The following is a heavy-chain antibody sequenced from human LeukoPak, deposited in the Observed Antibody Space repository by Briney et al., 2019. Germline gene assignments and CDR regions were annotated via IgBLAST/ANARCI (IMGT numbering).Heavy chain of an antibody. J-gene: IGHJ3*02. CDR3: ARDRDLEPAIDAFDI. D-gene: IGHD1-1*01. Sequence: GGSLRLSCAASGFTFSSYGMHWVRQAPGKGLEWVAVIWYDGSNKYYADSVKGRFTISRDNSKNTLYLQMNSLRAEDTAVYYWARDRDLEPAIDAFDIWGQGTMVTVSS. CDR2: IWYDGSNK. V-gene: IGHV3-33*01. CDR1: GFTFSSYG.